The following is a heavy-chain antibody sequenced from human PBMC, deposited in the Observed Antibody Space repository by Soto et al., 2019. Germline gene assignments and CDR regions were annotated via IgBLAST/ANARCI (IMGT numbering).Heavy chain of an antibody. J-gene: IGHJ3*01. V-gene: IGHV3-53*01. D-gene: IGHD3-22*01. CDR2: IYSGGST. Sequence: EVQLVESGGGLIQPGGSLGLSCAASGFTFSSNDMNWVRQAPGKGLEWVSLIYSGGSTYYADSVKGRFTISRDNSKNTLYLQMSSLRADDAAVYCCATRPLLPGAPWGQGTMVTVSS. CDR1: GFTFSSND. CDR3: ATRPLLPGAP.